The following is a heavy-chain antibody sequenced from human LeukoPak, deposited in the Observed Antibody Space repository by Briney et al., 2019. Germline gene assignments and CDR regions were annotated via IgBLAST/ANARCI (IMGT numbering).Heavy chain of an antibody. J-gene: IGHJ6*03. D-gene: IGHD6-19*01. CDR1: GFTFSSYA. CDR2: ISGSGGST. CDR3: AKEGYSSGWYGYYYYYMDV. Sequence: GGSLRLSCAASGFTFSSYAMSWVRQAPGKGLEWVSAISGSGGSTYYADSVKGRFTISRDNSKNTLYLQMNSLRAEDTAVYYCAKEGYSSGWYGYYYYYMDVWGKGTTVTVSS. V-gene: IGHV3-23*01.